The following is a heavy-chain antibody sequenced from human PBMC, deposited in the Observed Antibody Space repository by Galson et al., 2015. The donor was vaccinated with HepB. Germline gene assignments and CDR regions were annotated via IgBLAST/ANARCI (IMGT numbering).Heavy chain of an antibody. V-gene: IGHV3-30*18. D-gene: IGHD3-10*01. CDR2: ISYDGSNK. CDR3: AKEAYYGSGSRGGFDI. J-gene: IGHJ3*02. Sequence: SLRLSCAASGFTFSSYGMHWVRQAPGKGLEWVAVISYDGSNKYYADSVKGRFTISRDNSKNTLYLQMNSLRAEDTAVYYCAKEAYYGSGSRGGFDIWGQGTIVTVSS. CDR1: GFTFSSYG.